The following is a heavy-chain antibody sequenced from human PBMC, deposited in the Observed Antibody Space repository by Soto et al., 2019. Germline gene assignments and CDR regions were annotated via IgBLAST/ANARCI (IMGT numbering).Heavy chain of an antibody. Sequence: ASVKVSCKASGYSFGFYGINWVRQAPGQGLEWMGWISAYNGNKKYAQKLQGRVTMTTDTSTSTAYMELRSLRSDDTAVYYCARDLGQQLVDYWGQGTLVTVSS. D-gene: IGHD6-13*01. CDR3: ARDLGQQLVDY. V-gene: IGHV1-18*01. CDR1: GYSFGFYG. J-gene: IGHJ4*02. CDR2: ISAYNGNK.